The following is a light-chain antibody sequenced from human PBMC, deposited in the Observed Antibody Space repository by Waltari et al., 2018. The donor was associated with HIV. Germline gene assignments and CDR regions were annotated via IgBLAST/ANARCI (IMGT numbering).Light chain of an antibody. V-gene: IGLV3-1*01. Sequence: SFALTQPPSVSVSPGQTASIPCSGDKLGDKYSCWYQQKPGQSPVLVIYEDTKRPSGIPERFSASNSGQTATLTISGTQAMDEADYYCQTWDSTTVVFGGGTKLTVL. CDR1: KLGDKY. CDR2: EDT. J-gene: IGLJ2*01. CDR3: QTWDSTTVV.